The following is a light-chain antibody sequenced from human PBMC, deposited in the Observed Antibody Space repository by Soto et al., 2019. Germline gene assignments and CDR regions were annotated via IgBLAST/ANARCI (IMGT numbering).Light chain of an antibody. J-gene: IGLJ2*01. CDR2: SNT. CDR1: SSNIGSRSNT. Sequence: QSVLTQPPSASGTPGQRVTISCSGSSSNIGSRSNTVNWYQQFPGTAPKLLIYSNTERPSGVPDRFSGSKSGTSGSLAISGLQSGDEADYYCAAWDDSVNEMLFGGGTKVTVL. V-gene: IGLV1-44*01. CDR3: AAWDDSVNEML.